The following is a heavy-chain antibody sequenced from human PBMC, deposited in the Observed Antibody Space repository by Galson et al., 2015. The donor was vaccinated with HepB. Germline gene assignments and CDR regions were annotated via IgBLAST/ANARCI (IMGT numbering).Heavy chain of an antibody. Sequence: LRLSCAASGFTFSSYAMHWVRQAPGKGLEWVAVISYDGSNKYYADSVKGRFTISRDNSKNTLYLQMNSLRAEDTAVYYCARDRYCSSTSCYDRGLPDDYWGQGTLVTVSS. CDR3: ARDRYCSSTSCYDRGLPDDY. CDR1: GFTFSSYA. D-gene: IGHD2-2*01. CDR2: ISYDGSNK. V-gene: IGHV3-30-3*01. J-gene: IGHJ4*02.